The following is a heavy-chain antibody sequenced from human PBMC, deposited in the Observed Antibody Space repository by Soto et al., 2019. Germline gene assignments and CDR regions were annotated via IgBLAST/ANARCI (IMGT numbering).Heavy chain of an antibody. CDR3: ARDGMVRGVIIGY. J-gene: IGHJ4*02. Sequence: SETLSLTCTVSGGSISSYYWSWIRQPPGKGLEWIGYIYYSGSTNYNPSLKSRVTISVDTSKNQFSLKLSSVTAADTAVYYCARDGMVRGVIIGYWGQGTLVTVSS. CDR1: GGSISSYY. D-gene: IGHD3-10*01. CDR2: IYYSGST. V-gene: IGHV4-59*01.